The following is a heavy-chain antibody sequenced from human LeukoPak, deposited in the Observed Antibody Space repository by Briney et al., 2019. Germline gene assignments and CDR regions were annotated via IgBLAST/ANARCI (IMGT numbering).Heavy chain of an antibody. V-gene: IGHV4-34*01. CDR2: INHSGST. D-gene: IGHD6-13*01. J-gene: IGHJ6*03. Sequence: PSETLSLICAVYGGSFSGYYWSWIRQPPGKGLEWIGEINHSGSTNYNPSLKSRVTISVDTSKNQFSLKLSSVTAADTAVYYCARGHEQQLVVPRYYYYMDVWGKGTTVTVSS. CDR3: ARGHEQQLVVPRYYYYMDV. CDR1: GGSFSGYY.